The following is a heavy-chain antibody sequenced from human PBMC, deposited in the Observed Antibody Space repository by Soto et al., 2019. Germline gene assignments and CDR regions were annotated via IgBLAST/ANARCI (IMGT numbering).Heavy chain of an antibody. CDR3: ASGHYDFWSGYSAPGY. Sequence: PSETLSLTCAVYGGSFSGYYWSWIRQPPGKGLEWIGEINHSGSTNYNPSLKSRVTISVDTSKNQFSLKLSSVTAADTAVYYCASGHYDFWSGYSAPGYWGQGTLVTVSS. CDR2: INHSGST. J-gene: IGHJ4*02. CDR1: GGSFSGYY. D-gene: IGHD3-3*01. V-gene: IGHV4-34*01.